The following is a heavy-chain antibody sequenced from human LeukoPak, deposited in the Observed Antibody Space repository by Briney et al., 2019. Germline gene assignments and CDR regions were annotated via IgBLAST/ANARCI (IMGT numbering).Heavy chain of an antibody. CDR1: GGSISSYY. Sequence: SETLSLTCTVSGGSISSYYWSWIRQPPGKGLEWIGYIYYSGSTYYNPSLKSRVTISVDTSKNQFSLKLSSATAADTAVYYCARWSSGSVRWFDPWGQGTLVTVSS. CDR3: ARWSSGSVRWFDP. J-gene: IGHJ5*02. V-gene: IGHV4-59*08. CDR2: IYYSGST. D-gene: IGHD6-19*01.